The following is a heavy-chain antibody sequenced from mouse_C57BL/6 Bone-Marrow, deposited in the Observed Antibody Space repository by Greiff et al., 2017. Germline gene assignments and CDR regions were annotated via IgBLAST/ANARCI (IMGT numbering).Heavy chain of an antibody. CDR3: ARGWFLFAY. V-gene: IGHV1-81*01. CDR2: IDPRSGNT. J-gene: IGHJ3*01. CDR1: GYTFTSYG. D-gene: IGHD2-3*01. Sequence: VQLQQSGAELARPGASVKLSCKASGYTFTSYGISWVKQRTGQGLEWIGEIDPRSGNTYYNEKFKGKATLTADKSSSTAYMELRSLTSEDSAVYFCARGWFLFAYWGQGTLVTVSA.